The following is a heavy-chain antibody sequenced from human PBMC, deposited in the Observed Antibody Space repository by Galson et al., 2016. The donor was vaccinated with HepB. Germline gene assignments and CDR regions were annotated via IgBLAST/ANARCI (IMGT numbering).Heavy chain of an antibody. CDR1: GGSFSLYS. CDR2: ISHSGST. V-gene: IGHV4-34*01. Sequence: SETLSLTCAVYGGSFSLYSWSWIRQPPGKGLEWIGEISHSGSTNYNPSLKSRVTISLDTSENQFSLNLNSVTAADTAIYYCARGPGSGHWYFDLWGRGPLVTVSS. J-gene: IGHJ2*01. D-gene: IGHD2-15*01. CDR3: ARGPGSGHWYFDL.